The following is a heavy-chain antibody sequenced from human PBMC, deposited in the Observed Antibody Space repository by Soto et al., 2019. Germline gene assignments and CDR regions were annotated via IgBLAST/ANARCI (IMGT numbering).Heavy chain of an antibody. CDR2: INPKSAGT. CDR3: ARDLAKGGGSAGFDY. CDR1: GGTFSSYA. D-gene: IGHD2-15*01. J-gene: IGHJ4*02. Sequence: ASVKVSCKASGGTFSSYAISWVRQAPVQGLEWMGWINPKSAGTMYPQKFQGRVTMTWDTSISTAYMALTRLRSDDTAVYYCARDLAKGGGSAGFDYWGQGTLVTVSS. V-gene: IGHV1-2*02.